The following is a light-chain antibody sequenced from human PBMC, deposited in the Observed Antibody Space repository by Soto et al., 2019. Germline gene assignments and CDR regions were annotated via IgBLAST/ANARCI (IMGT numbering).Light chain of an antibody. CDR1: QSISAW. J-gene: IGKJ1*01. CDR2: DAS. V-gene: IGKV1-5*01. Sequence: DIQMTQSPSTLSASVGARVTIPCRASQSISAWLAWYQQKPGEAPTLLIYDASSLESGVPSRFSGGGSETEFTLTISSLQPDDVATYYCQHYHDYPWTFGQGTKVDIK. CDR3: QHYHDYPWT.